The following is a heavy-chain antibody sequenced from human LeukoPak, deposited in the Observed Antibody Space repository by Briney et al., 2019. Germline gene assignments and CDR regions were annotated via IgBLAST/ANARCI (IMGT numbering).Heavy chain of an antibody. CDR1: GYTFTDYY. J-gene: IGHJ6*03. CDR2: IIPIFGTA. CDR3: ARGAQYYYDSSGYYSWYYYYYMDV. Sequence: SVKVSCKASGYTFTDYYMHWVRQAPGQGLEWMGGIIPIFGTANYAQKFQGRVTITADKSTSTAYMELSSLRSEDTAVYYCARGAQYYYDSSGYYSWYYYYYMDVWGKGTTVTVSS. D-gene: IGHD3-22*01. V-gene: IGHV1-69*06.